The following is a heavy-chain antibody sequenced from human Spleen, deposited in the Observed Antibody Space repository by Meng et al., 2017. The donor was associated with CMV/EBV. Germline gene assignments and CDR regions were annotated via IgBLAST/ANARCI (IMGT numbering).Heavy chain of an antibody. V-gene: IGHV3-7*01. D-gene: IGHD1-26*01. J-gene: IGHJ4*02. CDR2: IKQDGSEK. CDR3: AREGSYYGPFDY. Sequence: GESLKISCAASGFTLSSYWMSWVRRAPGKGLEWVAKIKQDGSEKYYVDSVKGRLTISRDNAKNSVYLQMNSLRAEDTAVYYCAREGSYYGPFDYWGQGTLVTVSS. CDR1: GFTLSSYW.